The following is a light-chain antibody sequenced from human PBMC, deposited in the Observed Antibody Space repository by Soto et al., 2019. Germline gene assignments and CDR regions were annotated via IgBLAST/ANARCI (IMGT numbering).Light chain of an antibody. J-gene: IGKJ5*01. V-gene: IGKV1-9*01. CDR2: AAS. CDR1: QGISSY. Sequence: IQLTQSPSSLSASVGDRVTITCRASQGISSYLAWYQQKPGKAPKLLIYAASTLQSGVPSRFSGSGSGTDFTLTISSLQPEDFATYCCQQFNSYTITFGQGTRLEIK. CDR3: QQFNSYTIT.